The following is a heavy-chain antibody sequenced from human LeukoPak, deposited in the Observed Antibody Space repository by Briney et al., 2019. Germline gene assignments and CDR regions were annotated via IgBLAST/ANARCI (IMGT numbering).Heavy chain of an antibody. J-gene: IGHJ3*02. V-gene: IGHV4-39*01. CDR2: ISYSGNT. CDR1: GGSIISSDYH. CDR3: ARHCCSGPAKRVFDI. D-gene: IGHD2-15*01. Sequence: ETLSLTCTVSGGSIISSDYHWGWVRQPPGKGLEWIGTISYSGNTDYNPSLRSRVTISVDTSNNQFSLRLGSVTAADTAVYHCARHCCSGPAKRVFDIWGQETMVTVSS.